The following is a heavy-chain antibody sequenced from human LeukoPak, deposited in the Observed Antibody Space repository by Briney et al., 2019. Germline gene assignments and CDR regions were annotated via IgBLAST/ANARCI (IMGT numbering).Heavy chain of an antibody. CDR2: IKQDGSEK. V-gene: IGHV3-7*01. CDR1: GFTFSSYW. J-gene: IGHJ4*02. Sequence: GGSLRLSCAASGFTFSSYWMSWVRQAPGKGLEWVANIKQDGSEKYYVDSVKGRFTISRDNAKNSLYLQMNSLRAEDTAIYYCARDLMARSLDYWGQGTLVTVSS. CDR3: ARDLMARSLDY. D-gene: IGHD3-10*01.